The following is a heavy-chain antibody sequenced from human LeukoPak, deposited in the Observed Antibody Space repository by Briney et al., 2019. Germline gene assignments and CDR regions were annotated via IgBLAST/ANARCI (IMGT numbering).Heavy chain of an antibody. CDR3: ARDPGGYYDSSGPYWSY. Sequence: ASVKVSCKASGYTFTSYYMHWVRQAPGQGLEWMGIINPSGGSTSYAQKFQGRVTITRDTSTSTVYMELSSLRSEDTAVYYCARDPGGYYDSSGPYWSYWGQGTLVTVSS. J-gene: IGHJ4*02. CDR2: INPSGGST. V-gene: IGHV1-46*01. D-gene: IGHD3-22*01. CDR1: GYTFTSYY.